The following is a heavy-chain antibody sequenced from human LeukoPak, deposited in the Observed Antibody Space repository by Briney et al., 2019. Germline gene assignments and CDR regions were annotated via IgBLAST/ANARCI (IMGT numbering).Heavy chain of an antibody. CDR2: IYTSGST. J-gene: IGHJ4*02. D-gene: IGHD2-15*01. Sequence: PSETLSLTCTVSGGSFSTYSWIGIRQPAGKGLEWIGRIYTSGSTNYNPSLKSRVTISADKSKNQFSLKLSPVTAADTAVYYCARVASADYSPFDVWGQGTLVTVSS. V-gene: IGHV4-4*07. CDR3: ARVASADYSPFDV. CDR1: GGSFSTYS.